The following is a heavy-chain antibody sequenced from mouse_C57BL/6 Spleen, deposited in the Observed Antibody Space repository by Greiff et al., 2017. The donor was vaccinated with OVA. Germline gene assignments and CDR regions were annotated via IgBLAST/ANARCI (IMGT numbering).Heavy chain of an antibody. CDR1: GFTFSSYS. CDR3: ARDFLYYYGSSYDAMDY. Sequence: DVKLVESGGGLVKPGASLKLSCAASGFTFSSYSMSWVRQTPEKRLEWVATISDGGSYTYYPDNVKGRFTISRDNAKNNLYLQMSHLKSEDTAMYYCARDFLYYYGSSYDAMDYWGQGTSVTVSS. V-gene: IGHV5-4*01. CDR2: ISDGGSYT. D-gene: IGHD1-1*01. J-gene: IGHJ4*01.